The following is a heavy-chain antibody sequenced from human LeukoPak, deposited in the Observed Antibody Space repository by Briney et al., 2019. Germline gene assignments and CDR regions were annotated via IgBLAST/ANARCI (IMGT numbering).Heavy chain of an antibody. D-gene: IGHD3-10*01. CDR3: AREAGARRGYYYGSGKYNWFDP. CDR1: GYTFTGYY. J-gene: IGHJ5*02. CDR2: INPNSGGT. Sequence: ASVKVSCKASGYTFTGYYMHWVRQAPGQGLVWMGWINPNSGGTNYAQKFQGRVTMTRDASISTAYMELSRLRSDDTAVYYCAREAGARRGYYYGSGKYNWFDPWGQGTLVTVSS. V-gene: IGHV1-2*02.